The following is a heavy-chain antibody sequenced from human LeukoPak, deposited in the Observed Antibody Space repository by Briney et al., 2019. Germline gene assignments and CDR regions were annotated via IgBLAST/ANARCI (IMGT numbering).Heavy chain of an antibody. CDR3: AKVGYSSSSGWFDP. D-gene: IGHD6-6*01. CDR2: ISGSGGST. Sequence: GGSLRLSCAASGFTFSSYAMSWVRQAPGKGLEWVSAISGSGGSTYYADSVKGRFTISRDNSKNTLYLQMNSLRGEDTAVYYCAKVGYSSSSGWFDPWGQGTLVTVSS. V-gene: IGHV3-23*01. J-gene: IGHJ5*02. CDR1: GFTFSSYA.